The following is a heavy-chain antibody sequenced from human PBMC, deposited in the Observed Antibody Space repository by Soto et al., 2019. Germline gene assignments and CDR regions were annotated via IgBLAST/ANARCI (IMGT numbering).Heavy chain of an antibody. CDR2: IYQSLTS. Sequence: WETLSLTCAVSGYFIRNGYYWGGVRQSPGKGLEGIGRIYQSLTSHYSPALKRRVTISIYTSNNQVSLNLHSVLAADTAVYFCATAPTTTMIRGDGVMDVWGRGTTVTVYS. J-gene: IGHJ6*02. CDR1: GYFIRNGYY. V-gene: IGHV4-38-2*01. CDR3: ATAPTTTMIRGDGVMDV. D-gene: IGHD3-10*01.